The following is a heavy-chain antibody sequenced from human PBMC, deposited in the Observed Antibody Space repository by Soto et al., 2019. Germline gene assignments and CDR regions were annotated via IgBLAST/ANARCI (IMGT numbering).Heavy chain of an antibody. CDR1: GYTFTGYY. J-gene: IGHJ4*02. D-gene: IGHD3-16*02. V-gene: IGHV1-2*04. CDR3: ARAARGYDYLWGRYRYQPLFAY. CDR2: INPNSGDT. Sequence: QVQLVQSGAEVKKPGASVKVSCKASGYTFTGYYMHWVRQAPGQGLEWMGWINPNSGDTNYAQKFQGWVTMTRDTSISTAYMGLSRLRSDDTAVYYCARAARGYDYLWGRYRYQPLFAYWGQGTLVTVSS.